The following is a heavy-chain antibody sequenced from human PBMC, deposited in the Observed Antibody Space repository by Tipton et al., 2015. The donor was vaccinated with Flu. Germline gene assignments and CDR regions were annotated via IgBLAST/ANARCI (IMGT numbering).Heavy chain of an antibody. J-gene: IGHJ5*02. D-gene: IGHD2-2*01. CDR3: ARGGISCYGGVCFDP. Sequence: TLSLTCTVSGGSVSSENHYWTWIRQTPGKGLEWIGYVYYSGSTNYNPSLQGRATISLDTSTDQVSLKLSSATAADTAVYYCARGGISCYGGVCFDPWGQGTLVTVSS. CDR2: VYYSGST. V-gene: IGHV4-61*01. CDR1: GGSVSSENHY.